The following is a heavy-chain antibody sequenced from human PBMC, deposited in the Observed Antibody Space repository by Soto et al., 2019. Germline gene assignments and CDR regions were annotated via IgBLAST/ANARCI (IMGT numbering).Heavy chain of an antibody. CDR2: MNPNSGNT. V-gene: IGHV1-8*01. CDR1: GYTFTSYD. CDR3: ARSRGRSRNYYYGMDV. Sequence: ASVKVSCKASGYTFTSYDINWVRQATGQGLEWMGWMNPNSGNTGYAQKFQGRVTITADESTSTAYMELSSLRSEDTAVYYCARSRGRSRNYYYGMDVWGQGTTVTVS. J-gene: IGHJ6*02.